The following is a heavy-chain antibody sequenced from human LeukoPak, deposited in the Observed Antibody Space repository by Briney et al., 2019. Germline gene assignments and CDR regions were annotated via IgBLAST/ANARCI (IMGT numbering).Heavy chain of an antibody. V-gene: IGHV3-21*01. CDR2: ISSSSSYI. Sequence: PGGSVRLSCAASGFTFSSYCMTWVRHDPGKGLESVSSISSSSSYIYYADSVKGRLTISRDNAKNSLYLQMNSLRAEDTAVYYCAAPLTGTTSIHYWGQGTLVTVSS. CDR1: GFTFSSYC. CDR3: AAPLTGTTSIHY. J-gene: IGHJ4*02. D-gene: IGHD1-20*01.